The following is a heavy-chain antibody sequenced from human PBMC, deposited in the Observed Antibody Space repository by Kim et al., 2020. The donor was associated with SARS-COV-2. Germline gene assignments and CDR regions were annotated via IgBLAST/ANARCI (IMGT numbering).Heavy chain of an antibody. J-gene: IGHJ4*02. Sequence: SVKVSCKASGGTFSSYAISWVRQAPGQGLEWMGGIIPIFGTANYAQKFQGRVTITADESTSTAYMELSSLRSEDTAVYYCARAAERNIVATTYFDYWGQGTLVTVSS. D-gene: IGHD5-12*01. V-gene: IGHV1-69*13. CDR2: IIPIFGTA. CDR1: GGTFSSYA. CDR3: ARAAERNIVATTYFDY.